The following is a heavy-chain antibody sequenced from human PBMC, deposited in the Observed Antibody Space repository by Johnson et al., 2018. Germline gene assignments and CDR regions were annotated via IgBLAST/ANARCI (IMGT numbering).Heavy chain of an antibody. J-gene: IGHJ4*02. D-gene: IGHD1-20*01. CDR3: ANLVQRNGNADY. CDR2: INLSGDTT. V-gene: IGHV3-23*01. Sequence: VQSGGSLRLSCAASGLIFSDYVMTWVRQAPGKGLEWVSSINLSGDTTYYAESVKGRFTISRDNSKNTVYLQMNSLRAEDTAVYYCANLVQRNGNADYWGQGTLVTVSS. CDR1: GLIFSDYV.